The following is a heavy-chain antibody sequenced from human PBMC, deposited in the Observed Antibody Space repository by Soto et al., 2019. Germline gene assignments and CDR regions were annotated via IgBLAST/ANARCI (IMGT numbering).Heavy chain of an antibody. CDR2: INHSGST. V-gene: IGHV4-34*01. Sequence: SLTCAVYGGSFSGYYWSWIRQPPGKGLEWIGEINHSGSTNYNPSLKSRVTISVDTSKNQFSLKLSSVAAAATAVYYCARGVLTGDYWFDPWGQGTLVTVSS. D-gene: IGHD7-27*01. CDR1: GGSFSGYY. J-gene: IGHJ5*02. CDR3: ARGVLTGDYWFDP.